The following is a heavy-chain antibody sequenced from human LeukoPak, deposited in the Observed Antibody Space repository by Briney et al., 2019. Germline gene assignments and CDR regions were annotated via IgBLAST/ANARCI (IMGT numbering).Heavy chain of an antibody. D-gene: IGHD3-22*01. Sequence: GASVKVSCKASGYTFISYAMHWVRQAPGQRLEWMGWINAGNGNTKYSQKFQGRVTITRDTSASTAYMELSSLRSEDTAVYYCARAFNYYDSSGFRPYYYYGMDVWGQGTTVTVSS. CDR3: ARAFNYYDSSGFRPYYYYGMDV. V-gene: IGHV1-3*01. CDR1: GYTFISYA. CDR2: INAGNGNT. J-gene: IGHJ6*02.